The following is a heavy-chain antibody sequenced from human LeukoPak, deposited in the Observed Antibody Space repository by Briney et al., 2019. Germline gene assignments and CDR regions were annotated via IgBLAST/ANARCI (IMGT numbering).Heavy chain of an antibody. J-gene: IGHJ4*02. D-gene: IGHD3-22*01. CDR1: GYSISSGYY. Sequence: SATLSLTCIVSGYSISSGYYWDWLRQPPGKGLEWIGNIYHSRSTHYNPSLKSRVTISVDTSKNQFSLKLNSVTAADTAVYYCAKNSGYYHPYYIDSWGQGTLVTVSS. CDR2: IYHSRST. CDR3: AKNSGYYHPYYIDS. V-gene: IGHV4-38-2*02.